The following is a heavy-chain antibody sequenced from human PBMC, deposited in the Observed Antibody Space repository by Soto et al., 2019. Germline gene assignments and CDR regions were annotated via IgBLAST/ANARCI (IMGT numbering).Heavy chain of an antibody. Sequence: SETLSLTCTVSGYSISSGYYWGWIRPPPGKGLEWIGSIYHSGSTYYNPSLKSRVTISVDTSKNQFSLKLSSVTAADTAVYYCARDLSPVGATIPNWFDPWGQGTLVTVSS. CDR3: ARDLSPVGATIPNWFDP. D-gene: IGHD1-26*01. J-gene: IGHJ5*02. CDR2: IYHSGST. V-gene: IGHV4-38-2*02. CDR1: GYSISSGYY.